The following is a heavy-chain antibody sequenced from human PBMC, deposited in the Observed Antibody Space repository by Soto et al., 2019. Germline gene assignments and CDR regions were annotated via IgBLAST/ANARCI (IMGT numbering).Heavy chain of an antibody. Sequence: PGGSLRLSCAASGFTFSDHYMDWVRQAPGKGLERVGRSRNKANSYSTEYAASVKGRFTISRDESKNSLYLQMNRLKTEDTDVYYCARFSGSYTRGLDYWGQGTLVTVSA. J-gene: IGHJ4*02. V-gene: IGHV3-72*01. CDR1: GFTFSDHY. CDR3: ARFSGSYTRGLDY. CDR2: SRNKANSYST. D-gene: IGHD1-26*01.